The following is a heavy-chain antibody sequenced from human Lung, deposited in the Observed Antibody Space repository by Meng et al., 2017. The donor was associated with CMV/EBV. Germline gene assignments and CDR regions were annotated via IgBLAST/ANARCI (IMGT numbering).Heavy chain of an antibody. J-gene: IGHJ4*02. Sequence: GGSLRLXCAASGFTFSSYSMNWVRQAPGKGLEWVSSISSSSSYIYYADSVKGRFTISRENAKNSLYLQMNSLRAEDTAVYYCARYYDFWSGYQVANYYFDYWGQGXLVTASS. V-gene: IGHV3-21*01. D-gene: IGHD3-3*01. CDR3: ARYYDFWSGYQVANYYFDY. CDR1: GFTFSSYS. CDR2: ISSSSSYI.